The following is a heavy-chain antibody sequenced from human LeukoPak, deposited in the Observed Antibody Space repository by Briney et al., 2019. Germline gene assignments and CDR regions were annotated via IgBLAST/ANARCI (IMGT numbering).Heavy chain of an antibody. J-gene: IGHJ4*02. CDR2: INGRVDDS. Sequence: GALRLYCVVSDFTFSVSWVRRAPGEGLEWISTINGRVDDSFHADSVKGRFTISRDTTKNTLYLRMSSLRAADTAMYFCVRMRGPERRHCFDYWSQGALLIVSS. D-gene: IGHD2-2*01. CDR3: VRMRGPERRHCFDY. CDR1: DFTFS. V-gene: IGHV3-23*01.